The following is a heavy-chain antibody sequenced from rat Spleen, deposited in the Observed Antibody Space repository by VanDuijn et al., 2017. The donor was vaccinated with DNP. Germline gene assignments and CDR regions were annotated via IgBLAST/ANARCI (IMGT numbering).Heavy chain of an antibody. CDR3: ATSESAGFVF. V-gene: IGHV5-20*01. CDR2: ISYDGGST. Sequence: EVQLVESGGDLIQPGRSLKLSCAASGFTFSDYDMAWVRQAPTKGLEWVASISYDGGSTYYRDSVKGRFTISRDNGKSTLYLQMDSLRSEDTATYYCATSESAGFVFWGQGTLVTVSS. D-gene: IGHD3-7*01. CDR1: GFTFSDYD. J-gene: IGHJ3*01.